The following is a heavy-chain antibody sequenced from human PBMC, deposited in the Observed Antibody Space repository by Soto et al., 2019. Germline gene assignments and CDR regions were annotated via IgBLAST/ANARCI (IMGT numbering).Heavy chain of an antibody. V-gene: IGHV1-2*02. D-gene: IGHD6-6*01. J-gene: IGHJ6*03. CDR1: GYTFTGYY. CDR3: AREVGSYISSSSHSYYYYMDV. Sequence: QVQLVQSGAEVKKPGASVKVSCKASGYTFTGYYMHWVRQAPGQGLEWMGWINPNSGGTNYAQKFQGGVTMTRDTSISTAYMELSRLRSDDTAVYYCAREVGSYISSSSHSYYYYMDVWGKGTTVTVSS. CDR2: INPNSGGT.